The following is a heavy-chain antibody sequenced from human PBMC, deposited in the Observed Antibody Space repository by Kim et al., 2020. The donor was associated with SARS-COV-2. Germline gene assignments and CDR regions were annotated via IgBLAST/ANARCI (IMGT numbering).Heavy chain of an antibody. CDR1: GYTFTSYA. Sequence: ASVKVSCKASGYTFTSYAMHWVRQAPGQRLEWMGWINAGNGNTKYSQKFQGRVTITRDTSASTAYMELSSLRSEDTAVYYCARVNSLVGATRGGGFDYWGQGTLVTVSS. CDR3: ARVNSLVGATRGGGFDY. D-gene: IGHD1-26*01. CDR2: INAGNGNT. J-gene: IGHJ4*02. V-gene: IGHV1-3*01.